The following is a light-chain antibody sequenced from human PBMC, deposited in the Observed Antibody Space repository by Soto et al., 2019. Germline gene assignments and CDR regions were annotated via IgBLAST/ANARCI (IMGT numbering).Light chain of an antibody. J-gene: IGLJ1*01. CDR1: SSDVGGYNY. V-gene: IGLV2-14*01. Sequence: QSALTQPASVSGSPGQSITISCTGTSSDVGGYNYVSWYQQHPGKAPKLMIYDVSNRPSGFSNRFSGSKSGNTASLTISGLQAEDEDDYYCSSYTSSSTLLYVFGTGTKLTVL. CDR3: SSYTSSSTLLYV. CDR2: DVS.